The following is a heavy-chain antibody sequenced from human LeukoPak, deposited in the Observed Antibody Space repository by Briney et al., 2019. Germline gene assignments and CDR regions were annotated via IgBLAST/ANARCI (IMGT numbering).Heavy chain of an antibody. J-gene: IGHJ5*02. CDR3: ARERSGYPKTNWFDP. D-gene: IGHD3-16*02. V-gene: IGHV1-2*02. CDR2: INPNSGGT. CDR1: GYTFTSYD. Sequence: GASVKVSCKASGYTFTSYDINWVRQATGQGLEWMGWINPNSGGTNYAQKFQGRVTMTRDTSISTAYMELSRLRSDDTAVYYCARERSGYPKTNWFDPWGQGTLVTVSS.